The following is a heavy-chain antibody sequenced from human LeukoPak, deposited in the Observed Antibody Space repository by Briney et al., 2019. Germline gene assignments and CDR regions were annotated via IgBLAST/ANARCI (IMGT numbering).Heavy chain of an antibody. CDR1: GFTFSSYG. D-gene: IGHD4-23*01. CDR2: ISYDGSNK. CDR3: AKEISSTDYGGIPDAFDI. V-gene: IGHV3-30*18. J-gene: IGHJ3*02. Sequence: PGGSLRLSCAASGFTFSSYGMHWVRQAPGKGLEWVAVISYDGSNKYCADSVKGRFTISRDNSKNTLYLQMNSLRAEDTAVYYCAKEISSTDYGGIPDAFDIWGQGTMVTVSS.